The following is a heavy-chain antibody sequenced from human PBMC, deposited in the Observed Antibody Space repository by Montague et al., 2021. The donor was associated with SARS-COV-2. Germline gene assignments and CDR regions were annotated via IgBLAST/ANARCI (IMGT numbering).Heavy chain of an antibody. V-gene: IGHV4-59*01. CDR2: IYYRGGT. J-gene: IGHJ3*02. D-gene: IGHD6-19*01. Sequence: SETLSLTCTVSGGSISSYYWSWIRQPPGKGLEWIGYIYYRGGTNYNPSLKSRVTISVDTSKNQFSLKLSSVTAADTAVYYCARGSGWMGNAFDIWGQGTMVTVSS. CDR1: GGSISSYY. CDR3: ARGSGWMGNAFDI.